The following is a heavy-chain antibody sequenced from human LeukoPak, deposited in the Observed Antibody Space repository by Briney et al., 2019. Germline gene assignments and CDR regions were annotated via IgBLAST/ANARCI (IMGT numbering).Heavy chain of an antibody. CDR3: ARDRVNYSPWWFDP. Sequence: GGSLRLSCAASGFTFSSYSMNWVRQAPGKGLEWVSSISSSSSYIYYADSVKARFTISRDNAKNSLYLQMNSLRAEDTAVYYCARDRVNYSPWWFDPWGQGTLVTVSS. CDR1: GFTFSSYS. V-gene: IGHV3-21*01. D-gene: IGHD4-11*01. CDR2: ISSSSSYI. J-gene: IGHJ5*02.